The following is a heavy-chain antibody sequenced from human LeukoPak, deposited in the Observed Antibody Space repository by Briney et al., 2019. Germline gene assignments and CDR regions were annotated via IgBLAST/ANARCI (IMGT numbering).Heavy chain of an antibody. V-gene: IGHV1-18*01. CDR3: ARGMCSGGSCYGMDV. CDR1: GYTFTSYG. Sequence: GASVKVSCKASGYTFTSYGISWVRQATGQGLEWMGWISAYNGNTNYAQKLQGRVTMTTDTSTSTAYMELRSLRSDDTAVYYCARGMCSGGSCYGMDVWGQGTTVTVSS. D-gene: IGHD2-15*01. J-gene: IGHJ6*02. CDR2: ISAYNGNT.